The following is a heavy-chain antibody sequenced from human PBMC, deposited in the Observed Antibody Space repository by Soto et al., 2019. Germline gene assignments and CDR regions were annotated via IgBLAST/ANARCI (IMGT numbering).Heavy chain of an antibody. J-gene: IGHJ6*02. CDR3: ASHDYAHYGMDV. V-gene: IGHV4-30-4*01. D-gene: IGHD3-16*01. CDR2: IYYSGST. Sequence: PSETLSLTCIVSGGSISSGDYYWSWIRQPPGKGLEWIGYIYYSGSTYYNPSLKSRVTISADTSRNQFSLKLSSVTAADTAVYYCASHDYAHYGMDVWGQGTTVTGSS. CDR1: GGSISSGDYY.